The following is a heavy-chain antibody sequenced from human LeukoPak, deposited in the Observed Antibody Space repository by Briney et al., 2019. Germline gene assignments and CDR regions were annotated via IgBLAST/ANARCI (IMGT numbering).Heavy chain of an antibody. V-gene: IGHV3-30*03. D-gene: IGHD6-13*01. CDR3: ARDQDVAATGTWGLLDY. J-gene: IGHJ4*02. CDR1: GFTFSYYG. Sequence: GGSLRLSCAASGFTFSYYGIHWVRQAPGKGLEWVAVISYDATNKYYTDSVKGRFTISRDNSKNTLYLQMNSLRAEDTAVYYCARDQDVAATGTWGLLDYWGQGTLVTVSS. CDR2: ISYDATNK.